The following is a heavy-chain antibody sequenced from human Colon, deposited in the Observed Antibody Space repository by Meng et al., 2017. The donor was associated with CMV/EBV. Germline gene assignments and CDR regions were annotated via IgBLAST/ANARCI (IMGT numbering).Heavy chain of an antibody. V-gene: IGHV5-51*01. Sequence: KVSCQASGYRFSSNWIGWVRQKTGKGLELMGIMSPGESGPPYGPAYEGKVTMSVDNSISTTHLQWSSLKASDTAMYYCARQVKGCLGSTSYFDVWGQGTLVTVSS. D-gene: IGHD2-2*01. J-gene: IGHJ4*02. CDR3: ARQVKGCLGSTSYFDV. CDR1: GYRFSSNW. CDR2: MSPGESGP.